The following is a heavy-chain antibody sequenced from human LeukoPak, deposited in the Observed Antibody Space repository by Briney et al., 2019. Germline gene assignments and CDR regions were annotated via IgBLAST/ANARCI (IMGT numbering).Heavy chain of an antibody. CDR1: GGSISSGGYY. Sequence: SQTLSLTCTVSGGSISSGGYYWSWIRQHPGKGLEWIGYIYYSGSTYYNPSLKSRVTLSVDTSKNQFSLKLSSVTAADTAVYYCARERTNDGFDIWGQGTMVTVSS. V-gene: IGHV4-31*03. CDR2: IYYSGST. D-gene: IGHD1-7*01. CDR3: ARERTNDGFDI. J-gene: IGHJ3*02.